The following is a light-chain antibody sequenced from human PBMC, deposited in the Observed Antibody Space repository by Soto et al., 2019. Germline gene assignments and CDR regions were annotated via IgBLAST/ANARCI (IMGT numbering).Light chain of an antibody. CDR1: STDIGGYDY. CDR2: EVS. Sequence: QSALTQPASVSGSPGQSITISWTGTSTDIGGYDYVSWYQQHPGRAPKLLIFEVSYRPSGVSKRFSGSKSGNTASLTISGLQAEDEADYYCSSYTTTSTLVLFGGGTKVTAL. J-gene: IGLJ2*01. CDR3: SSYTTTSTLVL. V-gene: IGLV2-14*01.